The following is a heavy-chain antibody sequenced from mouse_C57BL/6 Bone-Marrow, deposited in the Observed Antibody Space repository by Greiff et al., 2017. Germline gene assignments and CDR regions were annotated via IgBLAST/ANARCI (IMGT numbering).Heavy chain of an antibody. CDR2: LYPRSGNT. V-gene: IGHV1-81*01. J-gene: IGHJ3*01. CDR1: GYTFTRYG. CDR3: ARVYYSNYDAWVAY. Sequence: QVQLQQSGAELARPGASVKLSCKASGYTFTRYGISWVKQRTGQGLGWIGELYPRSGNTYYNEKFKGKATLTAAQSSSTAYMELRSLTSEDSAVYFCARVYYSNYDAWVAYWGQGTLVTVSA. D-gene: IGHD2-5*01.